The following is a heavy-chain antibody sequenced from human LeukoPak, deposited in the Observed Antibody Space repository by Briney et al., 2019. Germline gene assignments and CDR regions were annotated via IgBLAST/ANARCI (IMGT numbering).Heavy chain of an antibody. D-gene: IGHD3-10*01. CDR1: GFTFSSYG. CDR2: ISYDGSNK. CDR3: AKDLRGSGSYIFDY. J-gene: IGHJ4*02. Sequence: GRSLRLSCAASGFTFSSYGMHWVRQAPGKGLEWVAVISYDGSNKYYADSVKGRFTISRDNSKNTLYLQMNSLRAEDTAVYYCAKDLRGSGSYIFDYWGQETLVTVSS. V-gene: IGHV3-30*18.